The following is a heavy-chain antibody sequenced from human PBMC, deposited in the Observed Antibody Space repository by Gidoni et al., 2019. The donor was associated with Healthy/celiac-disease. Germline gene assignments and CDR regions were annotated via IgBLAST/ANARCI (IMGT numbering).Heavy chain of an antibody. D-gene: IGHD3-22*01. CDR3: ARDGLYYDLGDGMDV. Sequence: NKYYADSVKGRFTISRDNSKNTLYLQMNSLRAEDTAVYYCARDGLYYDLGDGMDVWGQGTTVTVSS. CDR2: NK. V-gene: IGHV3-33*01. J-gene: IGHJ6*02.